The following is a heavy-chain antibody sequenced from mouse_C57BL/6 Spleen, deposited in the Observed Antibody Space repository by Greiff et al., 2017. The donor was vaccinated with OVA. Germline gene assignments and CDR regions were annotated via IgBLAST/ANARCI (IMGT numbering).Heavy chain of an antibody. V-gene: IGHV1-74*01. Sequence: QVQLQQPGAELVKPGASVKVSCKASGYTFTSYWMHWVKQRPGQGLEWIGRIHPSDSDTNSNQKFKGKATLTVDNSSSTAYMQLSSLTSEDSAVYYCAIDGSSSYAMDCWGQGTSVTVAS. CDR1: GYTFTSYW. D-gene: IGHD1-1*01. CDR2: IHPSDSDT. CDR3: AIDGSSSYAMDC. J-gene: IGHJ4*01.